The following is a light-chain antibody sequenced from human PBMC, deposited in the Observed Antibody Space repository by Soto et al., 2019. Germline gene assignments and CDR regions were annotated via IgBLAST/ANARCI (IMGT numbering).Light chain of an antibody. V-gene: IGKV4-1*01. CDR2: WAS. CDR3: QQYYNTRLT. Sequence: DIVMTQSPDSLSVSLGERATINCKSSQSVLYSSNNKNSVAWYQQKPGQPPQLLIYWASTRESGVPDRFRGSESGPDFTLTISTLQAEDVLVYYCQQYYNTRLTFGQGTKVEIK. J-gene: IGKJ1*01. CDR1: QSVLYSSNNKNS.